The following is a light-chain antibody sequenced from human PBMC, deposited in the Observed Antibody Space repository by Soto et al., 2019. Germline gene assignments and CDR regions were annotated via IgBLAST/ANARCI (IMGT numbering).Light chain of an antibody. CDR2: DAS. CDR1: HSISSS. J-gene: IGKJ1*01. V-gene: IGKV1-5*01. Sequence: DIQMTHSPSTLSASVGDRVTITCRASHSISSSLAWYQQKPGKAPKLLIYDASSFESGVPSRFSGSGSGTEFTLTISSLQPDDFATYYCQQYNSYSWAFGQGTKVDIK. CDR3: QQYNSYSWA.